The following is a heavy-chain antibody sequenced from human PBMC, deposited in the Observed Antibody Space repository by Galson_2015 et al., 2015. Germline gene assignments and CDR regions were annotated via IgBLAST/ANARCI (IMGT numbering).Heavy chain of an antibody. V-gene: IGHV3-23*01. CDR2: INGGDDTT. D-gene: IGHD1-14*01. J-gene: IGHJ4*02. CDR3: ATRTGPFDY. CDR1: GLTFSNYA. Sequence: SLRLSCAASGLTFSNYAISWVRQAPGKGLEWVSTINGGDDTTYYADSVKGRFTISRDNSKNTLYLQVNSLRAEDTAVYYRATRTGPFDYWGQGTLVSVSS.